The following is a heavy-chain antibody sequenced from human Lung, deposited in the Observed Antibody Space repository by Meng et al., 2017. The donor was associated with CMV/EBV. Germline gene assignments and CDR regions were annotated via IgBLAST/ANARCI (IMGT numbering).Heavy chain of an antibody. CDR2: IRYDGSNK. CDR1: GFTFSSYG. CDR3: ASRYCSSTSCYNYFDY. J-gene: IGHJ4*02. D-gene: IGHD2-2*02. Sequence: GESXKISCAASGFTFSSYGMHWVRQAPGKGLEWVAFIRYDGSNKYYADSVKGRFTISRDNSKNTLYLQMNSLRAEDTAVYYCASRYCSSTSCYNYFDYWGQRTLVTVSS. V-gene: IGHV3-30*02.